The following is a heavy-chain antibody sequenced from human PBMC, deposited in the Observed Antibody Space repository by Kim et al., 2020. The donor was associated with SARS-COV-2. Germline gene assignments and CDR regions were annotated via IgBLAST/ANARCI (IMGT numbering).Heavy chain of an antibody. CDR1: GFTFSSYG. D-gene: IGHD6-19*01. J-gene: IGHJ3*02. CDR2: VSYDGMNK. V-gene: IGHV3-30*18. Sequence: GGSLRLSCAASGFTFSSYGMHWVRQAPGKGLEWVAVVSYDGMNKYYADSVKGRFTVSRDNSKNTLSLQMSSLRLEDTALYYCAKTGKCGWGPLDIWGQGTMVTVSS. CDR3: AKTGKCGWGPLDI.